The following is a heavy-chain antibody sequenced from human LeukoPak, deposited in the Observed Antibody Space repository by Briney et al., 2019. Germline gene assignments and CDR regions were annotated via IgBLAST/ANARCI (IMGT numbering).Heavy chain of an antibody. D-gene: IGHD3-16*02. CDR2: IYYSGST. J-gene: IGHJ4*02. CDR3: ARALRLGELSLPPFDY. Sequence: PSETLSLTCTVSGGSISSGGHYWSWIRQHPGKGLEWIGYIYYSGSTYYNPSLRSRVTISVDTSKNQFSLKLSSVTAADTAVYYCARALRLGELSLPPFDYWGQGTLVTVSS. V-gene: IGHV4-31*03. CDR1: GGSISSGGHY.